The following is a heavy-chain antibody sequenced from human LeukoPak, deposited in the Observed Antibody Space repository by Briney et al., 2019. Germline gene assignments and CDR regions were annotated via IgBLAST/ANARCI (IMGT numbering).Heavy chain of an antibody. Sequence: GGSLRLSCSASGFTLTAYTMNWVRQAPGKGPEWVSCIDYGGSVTHYADSVKGRFTISRDNAENSLYLQMNSLRVEDTAVYYCTRDLEYWSQGVQVNVYS. CDR3: TRDLEY. CDR2: IDYGGSVT. V-gene: IGHV3-48*01. CDR1: GFTLTAYT. J-gene: IGHJ4*02.